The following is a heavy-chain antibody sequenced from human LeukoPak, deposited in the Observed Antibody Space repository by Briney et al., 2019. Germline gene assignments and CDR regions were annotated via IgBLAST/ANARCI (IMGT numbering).Heavy chain of an antibody. V-gene: IGHV3-30*04. CDR2: ISSDGSIK. CDR3: ARGSVSKYRFFDN. CDR1: GFTFSAYA. D-gene: IGHD3-3*02. J-gene: IGHJ4*02. Sequence: GGSLRLSCAASGFTFSAYAMHWVRQAPGKGLEWVAVISSDGSIKYYADSVKGRFTISRDNSENTMWLHMGSLRADDTAVYYCARGSVSKYRFFDNWGQGILVTVSS.